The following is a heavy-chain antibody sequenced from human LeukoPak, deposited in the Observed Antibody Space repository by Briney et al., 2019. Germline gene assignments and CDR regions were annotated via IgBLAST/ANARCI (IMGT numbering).Heavy chain of an antibody. CDR2: IIPIFGTA. D-gene: IGHD2-2*02. J-gene: IGHJ4*02. CDR1: GGTFSSYA. Sequence: GASVKVSCKASGGTFSSYAISWVRQAPGQGLEWMGGIIPIFGTANYAQKFQGRVTSTADESTSTAYMELSSLRSEDTAVYYCARDPLYCSSTSCHMTGGDYWGQGTLVTVSS. CDR3: ARDPLYCSSTSCHMTGGDY. V-gene: IGHV1-69*13.